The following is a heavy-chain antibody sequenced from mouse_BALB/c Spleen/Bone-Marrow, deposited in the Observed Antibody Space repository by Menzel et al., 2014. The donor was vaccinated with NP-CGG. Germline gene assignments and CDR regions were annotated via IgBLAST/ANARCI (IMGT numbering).Heavy chain of an antibody. D-gene: IGHD3-2*01. V-gene: IGHV1S81*02. CDR3: TRNGPDSSGYPAWFAY. CDR1: GYTFTTYY. CDR2: INPSNGGT. J-gene: IGHJ3*01. Sequence: QVQLQQPGAELVKPGASVKLSCKASGYTFTTYYMFWVKQRPGQGLEWIGEINPSNGGTNFNEKFKSKATLTVDKSSSTAYMQLSSLTSEDSAVYYCTRNGPDSSGYPAWFAYWGQGTLVTVPA.